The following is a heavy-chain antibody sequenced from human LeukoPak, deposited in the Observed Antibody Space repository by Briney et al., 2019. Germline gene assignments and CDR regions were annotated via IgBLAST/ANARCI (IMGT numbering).Heavy chain of an antibody. D-gene: IGHD3-10*01. J-gene: IGHJ4*02. CDR2: INHSGST. CDR1: GGSFSGYY. Sequence: PSETLSFTCAVYGGSFSGYYWSWIRQPPGKGLEWIGEINHSGSTNYNPSLKSRVTISVDTSKNQFSLKLSSVTAADTAVYYCARGQYYYGSGSYYLDYWGQGTLVTVSS. CDR3: ARGQYYYGSGSYYLDY. V-gene: IGHV4-34*01.